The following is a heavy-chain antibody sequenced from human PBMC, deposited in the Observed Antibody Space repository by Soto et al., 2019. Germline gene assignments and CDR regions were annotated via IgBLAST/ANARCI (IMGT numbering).Heavy chain of an antibody. D-gene: IGHD6-19*01. CDR2: INAGNGNT. V-gene: IGHV1-3*05. CDR1: GYTFTGYA. J-gene: IGHJ4*02. CDR3: ARAVAVPADFDY. Sequence: QVQLVQSGAEEKKPGASVKVSCKASGYTFTGYAMHWVRQAPGQRLEWMGWINAGNGNTKYSQKFKGRVTITRDTSASTACMELSSLRSEDTAVYYCARAVAVPADFDYWGQGTLVTVSS.